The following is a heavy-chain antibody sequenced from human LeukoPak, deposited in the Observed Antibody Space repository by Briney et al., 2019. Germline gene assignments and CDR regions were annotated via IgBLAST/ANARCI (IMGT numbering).Heavy chain of an antibody. CDR2: ISSSSSYI. D-gene: IGHD3-22*01. CDR3: ARDGYDSSGYYPIFDY. V-gene: IGHV3-21*01. CDR1: GFTLSSYS. J-gene: IGHJ4*02. Sequence: GGALRLSCAASGFTLSSYSMNWVRRAPGKGLEWVSSISSSSSYIYKAASVKGRFTISRDNAKNTLYLQMNSLRAEDTAVYYCARDGYDSSGYYPIFDYWGQGTLVTVSS.